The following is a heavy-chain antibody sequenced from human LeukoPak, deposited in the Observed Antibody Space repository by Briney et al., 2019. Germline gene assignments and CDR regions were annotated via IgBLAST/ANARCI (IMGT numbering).Heavy chain of an antibody. CDR3: ARSDRDLWYFDL. CDR1: GGSISTYY. V-gene: IGHV4-59*01. J-gene: IGHJ2*01. CDR2: VYYSGTT. Sequence: SETLSLACTVSGGSISTYYWSWIRQPPGKGLEWIGYVYYSGTTNYKYKSSLKSRVTISVDTSKNQFSLRLSSVTAADTAVYYCARSDRDLWYFDLWGRGTLVTVSS.